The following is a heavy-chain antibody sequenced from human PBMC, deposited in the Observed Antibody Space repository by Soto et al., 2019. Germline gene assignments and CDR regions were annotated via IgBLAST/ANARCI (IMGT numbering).Heavy chain of an antibody. CDR2: INHSGST. CDR1: GASISGYC. J-gene: IGHJ4*02. Sequence: AETLCLTCALDGASISGYCSISIRRPPGKGLEWIGEINHSGSTNYNPALKSRVTLSVDTSKNQYSLKLSSVSDAYTAVYYCARVVEVAKTPSIDYLGQRTLVTVSS. V-gene: IGHV4-34*01. CDR3: ARVVEVAKTPSIDY. D-gene: IGHD2-15*01.